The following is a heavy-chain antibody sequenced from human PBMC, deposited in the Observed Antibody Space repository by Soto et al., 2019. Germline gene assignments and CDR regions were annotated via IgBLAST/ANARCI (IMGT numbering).Heavy chain of an antibody. Sequence: ASVKVSCKAAGYTFTSYGISWVRQAPGQGLEWMGWISAYNGNTNYAQKLQGRATMTTDTSTSTAYMELRSLRSDDTAVYYCAISWMHRPEAFDIWGQGTMVTLSS. CDR2: ISAYNGNT. J-gene: IGHJ3*02. D-gene: IGHD2-2*03. CDR3: AISWMHRPEAFDI. CDR1: GYTFTSYG. V-gene: IGHV1-18*01.